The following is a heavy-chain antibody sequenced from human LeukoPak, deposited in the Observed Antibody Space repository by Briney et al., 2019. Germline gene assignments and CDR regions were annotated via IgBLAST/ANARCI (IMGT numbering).Heavy chain of an antibody. CDR2: FDPEDGET. D-gene: IGHD3-10*01. V-gene: IGHV1-24*01. CDR1: GYTLTEFS. Sequence: ASVKVSCKVSGYTLTEFSMHWVRQAPGKGLEWTGGFDPEDGETIYAQKFQGRVTMTEDTSTDTAYMELSSLRSEDTAVYYCATLIPHTIPPTPDLYGMDVWGQGTTVTVSS. CDR3: ATLIPHTIPPTPDLYGMDV. J-gene: IGHJ6*02.